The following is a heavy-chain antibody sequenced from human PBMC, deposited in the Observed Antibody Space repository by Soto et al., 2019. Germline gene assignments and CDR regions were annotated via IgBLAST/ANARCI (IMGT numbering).Heavy chain of an antibody. V-gene: IGHV4-30-2*01. CDR2: IYHSGST. J-gene: IGHJ4*02. D-gene: IGHD1-1*01. CDR3: ARGRARRTDYDY. Sequence: SETLSLTCAVSGGSISSGGYSWSWIRQPPGKGLEWIGYIYHSGSTYYNPSLKSRVTISVDRSKNQFSLKLSSVTAADTAVYYCARGRARRTDYDYWGQGTLVTVSS. CDR1: GGSISSGGYS.